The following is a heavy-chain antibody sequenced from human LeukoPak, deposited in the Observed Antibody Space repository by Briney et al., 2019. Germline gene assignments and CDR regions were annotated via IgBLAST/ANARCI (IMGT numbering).Heavy chain of an antibody. CDR3: ARDGVSDSYGPTSFDY. D-gene: IGHD5-18*01. CDR1: GYTFTSYG. J-gene: IGHJ4*02. Sequence: GASVKVSCKASGYTFTSYGISWVRQAPGQGLEWMGWISAYNGNTNYAQKLQGRVTMTTDTSTSTAYMELRSLRSDDTAVYYCARDGVSDSYGPTSFDYWGQGILVTVSS. CDR2: ISAYNGNT. V-gene: IGHV1-18*01.